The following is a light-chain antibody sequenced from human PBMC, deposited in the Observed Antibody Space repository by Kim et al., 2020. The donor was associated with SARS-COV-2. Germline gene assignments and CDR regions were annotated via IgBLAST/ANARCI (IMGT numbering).Light chain of an antibody. CDR1: SLRSYY. V-gene: IGLV3-19*01. J-gene: IGLJ3*02. CDR3: NFRDSSGNHLV. CDR2: GKN. Sequence: SSELTQDPAVSVALGQTVRITCQGDSLRSYYASWYQQKPGQAPVLVIYGKNNRPSGIPDRFSGSSSGNTASLTITGAQAEDDADYYCNFRDSSGNHLVFGGVTLLTVL.